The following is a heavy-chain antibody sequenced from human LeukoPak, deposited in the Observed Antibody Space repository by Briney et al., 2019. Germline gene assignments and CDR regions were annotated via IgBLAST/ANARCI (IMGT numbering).Heavy chain of an antibody. CDR2: ISSSSSYI. J-gene: IGHJ4*02. Sequence: GGSQRLSCAASGFTFSSYSMNWVRQAPGKGLDWVSSISSSSSYIYYADSVKGRFTISRDNAKNSLYLQMNSLRVEDTAVYYCAGDSSNWNIDYWGQGTPVTVSS. D-gene: IGHD6-13*01. CDR3: AGDSSNWNIDY. CDR1: GFTFSSYS. V-gene: IGHV3-21*01.